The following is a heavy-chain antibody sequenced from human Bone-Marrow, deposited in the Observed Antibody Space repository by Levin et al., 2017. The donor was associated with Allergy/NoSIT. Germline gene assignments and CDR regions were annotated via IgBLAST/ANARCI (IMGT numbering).Heavy chain of an antibody. Sequence: VASVKVSCKASGGTLSTYIMNWVRQAPGQGLEWMGGITPLFGTANYAQKFQGRVTITADESTSTAYMEMSSLRSEDTAVYYCARGTIVVVPAAIHGGAANFYHYYAMDVWGQGTTVTVSS. J-gene: IGHJ6*02. V-gene: IGHV1-69*13. CDR2: ITPLFGTA. D-gene: IGHD2-2*01. CDR3: ARGTIVVVPAAIHGGAANFYHYYAMDV. CDR1: GGTLSTYI.